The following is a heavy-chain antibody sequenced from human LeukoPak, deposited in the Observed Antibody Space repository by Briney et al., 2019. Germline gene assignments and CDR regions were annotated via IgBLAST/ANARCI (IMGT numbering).Heavy chain of an antibody. CDR2: IYSGGDT. CDR1: GFTVNNNY. D-gene: IGHD3-10*01. CDR3: ARVDYGSGSYFDL. Sequence: GGSLRLSCAASGFTVNNNYMSWVRQAPGKGLEWVSIIYSGGDTNYADSVKGRLTISRDNSKNTLFLQMNSLRAEDTAVYYCARVDYGSGSYFDLWGQGTLVTVSS. V-gene: IGHV3-66*01. J-gene: IGHJ4*02.